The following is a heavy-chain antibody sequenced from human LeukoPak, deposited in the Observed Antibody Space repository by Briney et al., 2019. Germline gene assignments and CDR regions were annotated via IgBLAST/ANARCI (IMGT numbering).Heavy chain of an antibody. CDR1: GGSISSDLYY. J-gene: IGHJ5*02. Sequence: SETLSLTCTVSGGSISSDLYYWSWIQQPAGKGLEWIGRIYSSGTTNYNPSLKSRVTISVERSKNQVSLMLNPVTAADTAVYYCAGGAYGSGSYAKWFDPWGQGTLVIVSS. V-gene: IGHV4-61*02. D-gene: IGHD3-10*01. CDR2: IYSSGTT. CDR3: AGGAYGSGSYAKWFDP.